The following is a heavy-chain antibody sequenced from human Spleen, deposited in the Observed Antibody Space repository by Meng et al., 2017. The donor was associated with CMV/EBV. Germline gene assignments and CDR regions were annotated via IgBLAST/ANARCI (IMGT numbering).Heavy chain of an antibody. V-gene: IGHV4-39*07. CDR3: ARVFGRDYPDS. CDR2: IYYSGST. D-gene: IGHD3-16*01. Sequence: LKDAGPGLVKPSAPHSLSGTVAGCSTRRSVYYWGWIRQPPWNGLEWIGSIYYSGSTYYNPSLKSRVTISVDTSQNPFSLKLSSVTAADTAVYYCARVFGRDYPDSWGRGTLVTVSS. J-gene: IGHJ4*02. CDR1: GCSTRRSVYY.